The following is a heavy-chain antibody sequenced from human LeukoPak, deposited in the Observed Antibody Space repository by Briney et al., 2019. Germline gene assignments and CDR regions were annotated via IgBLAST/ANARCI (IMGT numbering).Heavy chain of an antibody. CDR3: TIHMYDGYEGSSDTTMVRSP. CDR2: ISANGGST. J-gene: IGHJ5*02. D-gene: IGHD5-18*01. Sequence: PGGSLRLSCSASGFIISNYAMHWVRQAPGKGLEYVSAISANGGSTYYADSVKGRFTISRDNAKNSLYLQMNSLRAEDTAVYYCTIHMYDGYEGSSDTTMVRSPWGQGTLVTVSS. CDR1: GFIISNYA. V-gene: IGHV3-64*04.